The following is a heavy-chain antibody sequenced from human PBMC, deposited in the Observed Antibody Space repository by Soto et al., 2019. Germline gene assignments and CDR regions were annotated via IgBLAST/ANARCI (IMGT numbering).Heavy chain of an antibody. J-gene: IGHJ4*02. V-gene: IGHV1-8*01. CDR3: VRETYTSMVDY. D-gene: IGHD5-18*01. CDR2: LNPRNGQT. CDR1: GYNFSAYY. Sequence: QVQLVQSGAEVKKPGASVKVSCQTSGYNFSAYYFNWVRQAVGQGPEWMGWLNPRNGQTGYVQKFRGRVTMTRDTSIATVYLELSRLTSEDTAIYFCVRETYTSMVDYWGQGTLVTVSS.